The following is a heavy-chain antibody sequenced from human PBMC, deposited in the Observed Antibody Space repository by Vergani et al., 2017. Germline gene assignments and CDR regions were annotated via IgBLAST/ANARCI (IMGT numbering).Heavy chain of an antibody. J-gene: IGHJ6*02. V-gene: IGHV3-11*04. D-gene: IGHD1-1*01. CDR3: AKIPGISTTRHYYARDV. CDR2: ISPGASTV. CDR1: GFKFSDHY. Sequence: LEESGGGSVKPGGPLRLSCAASGFKFSDHYMSWIRQAPGKGLEWVSHISPGASTVSYTDSVTGRFTVSRDNDNNSLTLDMTTLRVEDTAVYYCAKIPGISTTRHYYARDVWGQGTTVTVSS.